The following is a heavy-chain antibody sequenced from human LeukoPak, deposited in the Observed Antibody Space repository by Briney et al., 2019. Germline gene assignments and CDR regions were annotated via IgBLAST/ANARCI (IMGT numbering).Heavy chain of an antibody. CDR2: IIPIFGTA. V-gene: IGHV1-69*13. CDR1: GGTFSSYA. J-gene: IGHJ6*03. CDR3: ARGYCSSTSCSVPGYYYYMDV. Sequence: ASVKVSCKASGGTFSSYAISWVRQAPGQGLEWMGGIIPIFGTANYAQKFQGRVTITADESTSTAYMELSSLRSEDTAVYYCARGYCSSTSCSVPGYYYYMDVWGKGTTVTVSS. D-gene: IGHD2-2*01.